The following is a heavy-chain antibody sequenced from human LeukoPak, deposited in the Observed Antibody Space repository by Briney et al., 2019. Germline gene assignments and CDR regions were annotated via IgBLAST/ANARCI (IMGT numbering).Heavy chain of an antibody. D-gene: IGHD3-10*01. CDR1: GFTFSSFD. CDR3: GREGLWYGDSKGFDY. Sequence: PGGSLRLSCAASGFTFSSFDMNWVRQPPGKGLEWVSSISGTSAYIRHPDSVRGRFTISRENAKNSLYVQMNSPRAEDTAVYYSGREGLWYGDSKGFDYWGQGTLVTVSS. V-gene: IGHV3-21*01. J-gene: IGHJ4*02. CDR2: ISGTSAYI.